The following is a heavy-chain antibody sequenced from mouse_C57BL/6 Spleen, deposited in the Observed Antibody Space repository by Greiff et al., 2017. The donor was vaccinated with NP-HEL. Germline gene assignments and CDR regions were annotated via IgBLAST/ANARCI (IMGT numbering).Heavy chain of an antibody. CDR3: ARGGDYGSRPWFAY. CDR1: GFTFSDYG. Sequence: EVKLVESGGGLVKPGGSLKLSCAASGFTFSDYGMHWVRQAPEKGLEWVAYISSGSSTIYYADTVKGRFTISRDNAKNNLFLQMTSLRSEDTAMYYCARGGDYGSRPWFAYWGQGTLVTVSA. J-gene: IGHJ3*01. V-gene: IGHV5-17*01. CDR2: ISSGSSTI. D-gene: IGHD1-1*01.